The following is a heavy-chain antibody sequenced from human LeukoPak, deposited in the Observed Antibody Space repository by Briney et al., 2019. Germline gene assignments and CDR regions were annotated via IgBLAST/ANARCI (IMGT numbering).Heavy chain of an antibody. V-gene: IGHV3-9*01. J-gene: IGHJ6*03. CDR2: ISWNSANI. CDR3: ARVRTNYYYYMDV. Sequence: GGSLRLSCAASGFRFGDYAMHWVRQPPGKGLEWVSSISWNSANIAYADSVKGRFTISRDNAKNSLYLQMNSLRAEDTALYYCARVRTNYYYYMDVWGKGTTVTVSS. CDR1: GFRFGDYA.